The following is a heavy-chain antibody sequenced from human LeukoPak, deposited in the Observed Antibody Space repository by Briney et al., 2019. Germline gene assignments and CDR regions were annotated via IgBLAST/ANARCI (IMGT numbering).Heavy chain of an antibody. D-gene: IGHD2-2*01. V-gene: IGHV4-59*01. Sequence: PSETLSLTSTVSGGSISSYYWSWIRQPPGKGLEWIGYIYYSGSTNYNPSLKSRVTISVDTSKNQFSLKLSSVTAADTAVYYCAREKYQPYYYGMDVWGQGTTVTVSS. CDR3: AREKYQPYYYGMDV. CDR1: GGSISSYY. J-gene: IGHJ6*02. CDR2: IYYSGST.